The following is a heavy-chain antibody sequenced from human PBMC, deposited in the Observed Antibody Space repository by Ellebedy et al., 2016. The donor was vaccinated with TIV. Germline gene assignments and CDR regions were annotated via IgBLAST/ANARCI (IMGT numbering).Heavy chain of an antibody. CDR1: GFTFSIYA. J-gene: IGHJ4*02. Sequence: PGGSLRLSCAASGFTFSIYAMSWVRQAPGKGLEWVSLISGSGDSTYYADSVKGRFTISRDNSKNTVYLQMNSLTAEDTAVYFCATGIATRPSGCWGQGTLVTVSS. CDR2: ISGSGDST. V-gene: IGHV3-23*01. D-gene: IGHD6-6*01. CDR3: ATGIATRPSGC.